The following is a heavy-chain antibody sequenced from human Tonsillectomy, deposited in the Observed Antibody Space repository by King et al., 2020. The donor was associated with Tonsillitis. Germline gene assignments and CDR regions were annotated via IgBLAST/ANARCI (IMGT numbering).Heavy chain of an antibody. D-gene: IGHD1-26*01. J-gene: IGHJ4*02. Sequence: VQLVESGGGVVQPGGSLRLSCVASEFTFNGYGMHWVRQAPGKGLEWVAFIRYDGAYKYYADSVKGRFTISRDNSKNTLYLQMNSLRIEDTAVYYCAKEGGIVGATGHDYWGQGPLVTVSS. CDR2: IRYDGAYK. CDR3: AKEGGIVGATGHDY. CDR1: EFTFNGYG. V-gene: IGHV3-30*02.